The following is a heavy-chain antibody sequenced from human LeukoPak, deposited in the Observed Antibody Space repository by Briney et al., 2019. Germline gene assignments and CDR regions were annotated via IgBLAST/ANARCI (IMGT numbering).Heavy chain of an antibody. D-gene: IGHD2-2*01. J-gene: IGHJ6*03. Sequence: TGGSLRLSCAASGFTFDGYAMHWVRQAPGKGLEWVSLISGDGGSTYYADSVKGRFTISRDNSKNSLYLQMNSLRTEDTALYYCAKDILPMYYYYYMDVWGKGTTVTVSS. CDR3: AKDILPMYYYYYMDV. V-gene: IGHV3-43*02. CDR2: ISGDGGST. CDR1: GFTFDGYA.